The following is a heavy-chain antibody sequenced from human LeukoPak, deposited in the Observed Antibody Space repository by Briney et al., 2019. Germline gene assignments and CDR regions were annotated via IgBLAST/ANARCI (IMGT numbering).Heavy chain of an antibody. CDR1: VGSTISYY. Sequence: PSETLSLTCTVSVGSTISYYWSWIRQPPGKGLGWMGYIYYSGSTNYNPSLKSRVTISLDTSKNQFSLKLTSVTAADTAVYFCARGTLRLFDYWGQGTLVTVSS. J-gene: IGHJ4*02. CDR3: ARGTLRLFDY. CDR2: IYYSGST. D-gene: IGHD5/OR15-5a*01. V-gene: IGHV4-59*12.